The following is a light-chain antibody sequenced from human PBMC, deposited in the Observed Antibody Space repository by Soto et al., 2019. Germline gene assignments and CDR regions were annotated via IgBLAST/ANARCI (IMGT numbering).Light chain of an antibody. Sequence: QSAPTQPPSASGSPGQSVTISCTGTSSDVGGYNYVSWYQHHPGKAPKLMIYEVSKRPSGVPDRFSGSKSGNTASLTVSGLQAEDEADYYCSSYAGSNNLVFGGGTQLTVL. V-gene: IGLV2-8*01. J-gene: IGLJ2*01. CDR1: SSDVGGYNY. CDR2: EVS. CDR3: SSYAGSNNLV.